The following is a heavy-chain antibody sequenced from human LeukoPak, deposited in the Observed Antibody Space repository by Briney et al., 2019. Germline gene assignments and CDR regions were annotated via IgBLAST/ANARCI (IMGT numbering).Heavy chain of an antibody. CDR1: GFTFSNAW. CDR3: TTNADIVVVVAATPVGDY. V-gene: IGHV3-15*01. D-gene: IGHD2-15*01. CDR2: IKSKTDGGTT. Sequence: GGSLRLSCAASGFTFSNAWMSWVRQAPGKGLEWVGRIKSKTDGGTTDYAAPVKGRFTISRDDSKNTLYLQMNSLKTEDTAVYHCTTNADIVVVVAATPVGDYWGQGTLVTVSS. J-gene: IGHJ4*02.